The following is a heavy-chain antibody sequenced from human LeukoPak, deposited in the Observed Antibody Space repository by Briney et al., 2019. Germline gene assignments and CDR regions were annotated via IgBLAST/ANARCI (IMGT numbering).Heavy chain of an antibody. CDR3: AREYYGSGSYYTY. V-gene: IGHV3-21*01. Sequence: GGSLRLSCAASGFTFSSYSMNWVRQAPGKGLEWVSSISSSSSYIYYADSVKGRFTISRDNAKNSLYLQMNSLRAEDTAVYYCAREYYGSGSYYTYWGQGTLVTVSS. CDR2: ISSSSSYI. J-gene: IGHJ4*02. D-gene: IGHD3-10*01. CDR1: GFTFSSYS.